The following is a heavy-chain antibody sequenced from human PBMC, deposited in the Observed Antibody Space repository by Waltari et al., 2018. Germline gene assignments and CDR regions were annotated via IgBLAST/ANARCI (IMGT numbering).Heavy chain of an antibody. D-gene: IGHD3-3*01. CDR1: GYSINSNYY. J-gene: IGHJ5*02. V-gene: IGHV4-38-2*02. CDR3: ARDRYYGFWNDFYYGWFDP. CDR2: VYHSGAT. Sequence: QVQLQESGPGMVKPSETLSLTCTVSGYSINSNYYWGWIRQAPGKGLAWIGSVYHSGATYYNPSLKSRVAISLDTSDNQFSLKLTSVTAADTAVYYCARDRYYGFWNDFYYGWFDPWGQGTLVTVSS.